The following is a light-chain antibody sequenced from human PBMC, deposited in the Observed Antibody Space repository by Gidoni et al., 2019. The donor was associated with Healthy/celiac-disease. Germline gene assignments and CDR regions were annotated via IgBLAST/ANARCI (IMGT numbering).Light chain of an antibody. Sequence: EIVLTQSPATLSLSPGEGATRSCTSSQSITNNLAWYQQKPGQPPRLLIFDASTRATGVPARFSASGSGTDFTLTISSLDLEDFAIYYCQQRSNWPRGTFXGXTKLEIK. J-gene: IGKJ4*01. CDR1: QSITNN. V-gene: IGKV3-11*01. CDR3: QQRSNWPRGT. CDR2: DAS.